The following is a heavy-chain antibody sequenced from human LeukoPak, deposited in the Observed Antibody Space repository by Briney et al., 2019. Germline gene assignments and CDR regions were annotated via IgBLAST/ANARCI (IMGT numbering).Heavy chain of an antibody. J-gene: IGHJ5*02. Sequence: GGSLRLSCAASGFTFSSSWMHWVRQAPGKGLVWVSRINSDGSSTLYADSVKGRFTISRDNAKNTLFLQMNSLRAEDTAVYYCATSSRGGDCYGNWFDPWGQGTRVTVSS. CDR3: ATSSRGGDCYGNWFDP. CDR1: GFTFSSSW. V-gene: IGHV3-74*03. CDR2: INSDGSST. D-gene: IGHD2-21*02.